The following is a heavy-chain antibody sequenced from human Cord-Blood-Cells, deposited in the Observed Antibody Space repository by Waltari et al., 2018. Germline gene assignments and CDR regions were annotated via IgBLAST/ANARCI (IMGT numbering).Heavy chain of an antibody. CDR1: GFTVSSNY. J-gene: IGHJ3*02. Sequence: EVQLVESGGGLIQPGGSLRLSCAASGFTVSSNYMSWVRPAPGKGLAWVSVIYSGGSTNYADSVKGRFTIYRDNSKNTLYLQMNSLRAEDTAVYYCARDGPGYCSSTSCYAFDIWGQGTMVTVSS. D-gene: IGHD2-2*01. V-gene: IGHV3-53*01. CDR3: ARDGPGYCSSTSCYAFDI. CDR2: IYSGGST.